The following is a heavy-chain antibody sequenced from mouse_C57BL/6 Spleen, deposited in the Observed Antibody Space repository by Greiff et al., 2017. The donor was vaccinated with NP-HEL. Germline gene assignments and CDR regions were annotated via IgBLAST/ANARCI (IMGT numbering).Heavy chain of an antibody. Sequence: QVQLQQSGAELARPGASVKMSCKASGYTFTSYTMHWVKQRPGQGLEWIGYINPSSGYTKYNQKFKDKATLTADKSSSTAYMQLSSLTSEDSAVYYCAREDYEVYFGYWGQGTTLTVSS. CDR2: INPSSGYT. CDR3: AREDYEVYFGY. D-gene: IGHD2-4*01. J-gene: IGHJ2*01. CDR1: GYTFTSYT. V-gene: IGHV1-4*01.